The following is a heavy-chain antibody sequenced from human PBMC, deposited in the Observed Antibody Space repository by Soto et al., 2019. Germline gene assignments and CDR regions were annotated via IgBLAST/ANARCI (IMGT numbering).Heavy chain of an antibody. Sequence: ESGPTLVNPTQTLPLTCIFSGFSLRTSGVGVGWIRQPPGKALEWLGFIYWNDDKRYSPSLKSRLTITKDTSKNQVVLTMTNMDPVDTDTYYCAKSGSSGWYGWFHPWGQGPLGTVSA. CDR2: IYWNDDK. J-gene: IGHJ5*02. D-gene: IGHD6-19*01. V-gene: IGHV2-5*01. CDR3: AKSGSSGWYGWFHP. CDR1: GFSLRTSGVG.